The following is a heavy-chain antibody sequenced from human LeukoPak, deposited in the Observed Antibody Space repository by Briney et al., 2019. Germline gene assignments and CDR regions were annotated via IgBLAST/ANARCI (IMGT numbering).Heavy chain of an antibody. J-gene: IGHJ6*03. Sequence: SETLSLTCAVYGGSFSGYYWSWIRQPPGKGLEWIGEINHSGSTNYNPSLKSRVTISVDTSKNQFSLKLSSVTAADTAVYYCARGLHWDYYYMDVWGKGTTVTVS. CDR3: ARGLHWDYYYMDV. D-gene: IGHD7-27*01. CDR1: GGSFSGYY. V-gene: IGHV4-34*01. CDR2: INHSGST.